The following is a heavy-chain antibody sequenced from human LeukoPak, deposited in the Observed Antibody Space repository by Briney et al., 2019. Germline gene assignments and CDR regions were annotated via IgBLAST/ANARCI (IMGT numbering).Heavy chain of an antibody. D-gene: IGHD2-2*01. CDR3: ARNLQSRTQGYYFDY. CDR2: ISSTGITI. V-gene: IGHV3-48*03. Sequence: PGGSLRLSCAASGFTFSSYEMNWVRQAPGKGLEWISYISSTGITIYYADSVKGRFTISKDNAKNSLYLQMTSLRDEDTATYYCARNLQSRTQGYYFDYWGQGILVTVSS. J-gene: IGHJ4*02. CDR1: GFTFSSYE.